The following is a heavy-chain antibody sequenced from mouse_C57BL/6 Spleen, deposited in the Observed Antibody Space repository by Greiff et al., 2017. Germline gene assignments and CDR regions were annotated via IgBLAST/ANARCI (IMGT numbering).Heavy chain of an antibody. CDR3: ARYGNYAPYDFDY. J-gene: IGHJ2*01. CDR1: GYTFTSYW. D-gene: IGHD2-1*01. Sequence: QVQLQQPGAELVRPGSSVKLSCKASGYTFTSYWMHWVKQRPIQGLEWIGNIDPSDSETHYNQKFKDKATLTVDKSSSTAYMQLSSLTSEDSAVYYCARYGNYAPYDFDYWGQGTTLTVSS. CDR2: IDPSDSET. V-gene: IGHV1-52*01.